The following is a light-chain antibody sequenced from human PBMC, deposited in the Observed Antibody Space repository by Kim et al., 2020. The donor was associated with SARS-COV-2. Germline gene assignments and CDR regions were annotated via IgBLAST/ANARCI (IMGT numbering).Light chain of an antibody. J-gene: IGLJ3*02. Sequence: QAVVTQPPSASASLGASVTLTCTLSSGYSNYKVDWYQQRPGKGPRFVMRVGTGGIVGSKGDGIPDRFSVLGSGLNWYLTIKNIQEEDESDYHCGADHGSGMVFGGGTQLTVL. V-gene: IGLV9-49*01. CDR1: SGYSNYK. CDR3: GADHGSGMV. CDR2: VGTGGIVG.